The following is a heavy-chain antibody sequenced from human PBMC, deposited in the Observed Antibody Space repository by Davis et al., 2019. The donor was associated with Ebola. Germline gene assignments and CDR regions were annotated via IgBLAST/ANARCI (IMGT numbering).Heavy chain of an antibody. CDR2: ISAYHGNT. CDR1: GYSLKNYA. J-gene: IGHJ3*02. V-gene: IGHV1-18*01. Sequence: AASVKVSCKASGYSLKNYAISWVRQAPGQGLEWMGWISAYHGNTNYAQKVQGRVTMTTDTSPGTAYLDLRSLSSDDTAVYFCARTSIVGTTTTASDIWGQGTLVTVSS. CDR3: ARTSIVGTTTTASDI. D-gene: IGHD1-26*01.